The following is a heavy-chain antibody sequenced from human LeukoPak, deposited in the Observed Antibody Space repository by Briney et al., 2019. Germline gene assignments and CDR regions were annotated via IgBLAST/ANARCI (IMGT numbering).Heavy chain of an antibody. CDR3: ARSGDSRHYFDY. D-gene: IGHD2-21*02. V-gene: IGHV3-53*01. J-gene: IGHJ4*02. CDR2: IYRGGST. Sequence: EGSLRLSCAASGLTVSSNYMNWVRQAPGKGLEWVSVIYRGGSTYYADSVKGRFTISRDSSKNTLYLQMNSLRAEDTAVYYCARSGDSRHYFDYWGQGTLVTVSS. CDR1: GLTVSSNY.